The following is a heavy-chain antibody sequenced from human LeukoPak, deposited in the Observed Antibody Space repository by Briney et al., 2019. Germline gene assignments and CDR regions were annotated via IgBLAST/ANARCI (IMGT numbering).Heavy chain of an antibody. D-gene: IGHD3-22*01. V-gene: IGHV3-21*01. CDR3: ARDDDYYDSSGNDY. CDR1: GFNFLSYE. CDR2: ISSSSSYI. J-gene: IGHJ4*02. Sequence: MSGGSLRLSCEDSGFNFLSYEFNWVRQAPGKGLEWVSSISSSSSYIYYADSVKGRFTISRDNAKNSLYLQMNSLRAEDTAVYYCARDDDYYDSSGNDYWGQGTLVTVSS.